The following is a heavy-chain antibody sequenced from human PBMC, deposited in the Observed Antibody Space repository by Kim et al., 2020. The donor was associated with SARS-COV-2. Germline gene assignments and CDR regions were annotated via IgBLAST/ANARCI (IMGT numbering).Heavy chain of an antibody. CDR1: GFTFSDSA. CDR3: TRVPGMSLAFWEAFD. CDR2: IRGKVNGYAT. Sequence: GGSLRLSCGASGFTFSDSAMHWVRRASGKGLEWVGRIRGKVNGYATASSASGRGRVTISRDDSRNTPYLQMNSLKTEDTAVYDYTRVPGMSLAFWEAFD. J-gene: IGHJ3*02. V-gene: IGHV3-73*01. D-gene: IGHD3-3*02.